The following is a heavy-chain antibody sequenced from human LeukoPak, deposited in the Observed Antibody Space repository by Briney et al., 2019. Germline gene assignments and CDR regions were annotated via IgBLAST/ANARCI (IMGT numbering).Heavy chain of an antibody. CDR3: ARSIPYDFWSGYWAVSYYYMDV. Sequence: GASVKVSCKASGYTFTSYYMHWVRQAPGQGLEWMGIINPSGGSTSYAQKFQGRVTMTRDMSTSTVYMELSSLRSEDTAVYYCARSIPYDFWSGYWAVSYYYMDVWGKGITVTVSS. V-gene: IGHV1-46*01. D-gene: IGHD3-3*01. CDR2: INPSGGST. J-gene: IGHJ6*03. CDR1: GYTFTSYY.